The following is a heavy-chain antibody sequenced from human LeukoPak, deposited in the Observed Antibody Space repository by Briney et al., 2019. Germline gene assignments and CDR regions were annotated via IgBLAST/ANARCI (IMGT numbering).Heavy chain of an antibody. D-gene: IGHD2-2*01. V-gene: IGHV1-2*02. J-gene: IGHJ4*02. CDR3: ARSVCTSCNYFDY. CDR1: GYTFTGYY. CDR2: INPNSGGA. Sequence: ASVKVSCKASGYTFTGYYMHWVRQAPGQGLEWMGWINPNSGGANYAQKFQGRVTMTRDTSISTAYMELSRLRSDDTAVYYCARSVCTSCNYFDYWGQGTLVTVSS.